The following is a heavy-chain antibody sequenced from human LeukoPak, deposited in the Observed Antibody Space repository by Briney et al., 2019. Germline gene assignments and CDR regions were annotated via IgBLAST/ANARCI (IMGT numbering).Heavy chain of an antibody. CDR1: GGSISSYY. CDR2: VYYSGST. Sequence: PSETLSLTCTVSGGSISSYYWSWIRQPPGKGLEWIGYVYYSGSTNYNPSLKSRVTISVDTSKNQFSLKLSSVTAADTAVYYCARQPARPYSSGWYTFDYWGQGTLVTVSS. CDR3: ARQPARPYSSGWYTFDY. J-gene: IGHJ4*02. D-gene: IGHD6-19*01. V-gene: IGHV4-59*08.